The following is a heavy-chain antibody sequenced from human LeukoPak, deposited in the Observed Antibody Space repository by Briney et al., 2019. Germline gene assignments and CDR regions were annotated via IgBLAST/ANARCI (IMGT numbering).Heavy chain of an antibody. J-gene: IGHJ3*02. Sequence: PGRSLRLSCAASGFTFSSYGMHWVRQAPGKGLEGVAVISYDGSNKYYADSVKGRFTISRDNSKNTLYLQMNSLRAEDTAVYYCAKDGGLSSVAGPLGAFDIWGQGTMVTVSS. V-gene: IGHV3-30*18. CDR2: ISYDGSNK. CDR1: GFTFSSYG. D-gene: IGHD6-19*01. CDR3: AKDGGLSSVAGPLGAFDI.